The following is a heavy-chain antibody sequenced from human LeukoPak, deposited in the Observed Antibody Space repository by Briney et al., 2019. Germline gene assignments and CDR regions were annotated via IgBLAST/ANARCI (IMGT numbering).Heavy chain of an antibody. D-gene: IGHD2-2*01. CDR1: GKTFTSSY. V-gene: IGHV1-46*01. J-gene: IGHJ5*02. Sequence: AASVKVSCKASGKTFTSSYFHGVRQAPGQGLEWMGMIYPSGDSTIYAQKFQGRVTLTRDTSTSTLYMELISLRSEDTAVYYCVRDTDTSSLADPWGQGTLVTVSS. CDR3: VRDTDTSSLADP. CDR2: IYPSGDST.